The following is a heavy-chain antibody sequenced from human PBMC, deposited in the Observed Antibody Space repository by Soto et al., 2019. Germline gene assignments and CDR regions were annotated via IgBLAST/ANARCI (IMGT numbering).Heavy chain of an antibody. V-gene: IGHV3-21*01. D-gene: IGHD3-22*01. J-gene: IGHJ4*02. CDR1: GFTFSCFI. CDR3: AREADFASSGYVLDY. CDR2: VTSSPSSM. Sequence: KPGGSLRLSCAASGFTFSCFIMNVVRQAPGKGLEWVSSVTSSPSSMFYADSVKGRFTISRDDAKDSLFLQMNSLRADDTAVYYCAREADFASSGYVLDYWGLGTLVTVSS.